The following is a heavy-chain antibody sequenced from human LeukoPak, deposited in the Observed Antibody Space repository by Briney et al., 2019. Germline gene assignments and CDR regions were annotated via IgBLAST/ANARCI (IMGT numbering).Heavy chain of an antibody. D-gene: IGHD2-2*01. Sequence: SETLSLTCAVYGGSFSAYQWSWIRQPPGKGLEWIGSIYYSGSTYYNPSLKSRVTISVDTSKNQFSLKLSSVTAADTAVYYCARHPNVVPADFDYWGQGTLVTVSS. CDR2: IYYSGST. J-gene: IGHJ4*02. V-gene: IGHV4-34*01. CDR1: GGSFSAYQ. CDR3: ARHPNVVPADFDY.